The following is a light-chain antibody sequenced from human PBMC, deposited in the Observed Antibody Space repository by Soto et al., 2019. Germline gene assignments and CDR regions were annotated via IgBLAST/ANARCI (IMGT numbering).Light chain of an antibody. J-gene: IGKJ1*01. CDR1: QGIGKY. CDR2: AAS. V-gene: IGKV1-27*01. Sequence: DFQMTQSPSSLSASVGNIVTITCRASQGIGKYLAWYQQKEGKVPNILIYAASTLQSGVPSRFSGSGSGTDFTLTISRLQPEDFSTDYCQKYDGAPKTFGQGTKVDI. CDR3: QKYDGAPKT.